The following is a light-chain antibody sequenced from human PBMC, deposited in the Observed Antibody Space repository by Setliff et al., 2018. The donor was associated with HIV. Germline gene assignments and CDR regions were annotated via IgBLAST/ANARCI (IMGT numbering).Light chain of an antibody. J-gene: IGLJ1*01. CDR1: RSDVGGYNS. V-gene: IGLV2-14*03. CDR2: EVS. CDR3: SSYTTTSTTV. Sequence: QSALAQPASVSGSPGQSITISCTGTRSDVGGYNSVSWYQQHPGKVPKVLIYEVSNRPSGVSNRFSGSKSGNTASLTISGLHADDEADYYCSSYTTTSTTVFGTGTKVTVL.